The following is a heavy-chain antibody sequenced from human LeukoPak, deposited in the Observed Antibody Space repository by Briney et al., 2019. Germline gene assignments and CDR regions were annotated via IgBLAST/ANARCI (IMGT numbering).Heavy chain of an antibody. D-gene: IGHD6-13*01. V-gene: IGHV3-74*01. CDR3: ARVRSSSWLGYFDY. Sequence: PGGSLRLSCAASGFIFSSYWMHWVRQAPGKGLVWVSRINSEGSSTSYADSVKGRFTISRDNAKNTLYLQMNSLRAEDTAVYYCARVRSSSWLGYFDYWGQGTLVTVSS. CDR1: GFIFSSYW. J-gene: IGHJ4*02. CDR2: INSEGSST.